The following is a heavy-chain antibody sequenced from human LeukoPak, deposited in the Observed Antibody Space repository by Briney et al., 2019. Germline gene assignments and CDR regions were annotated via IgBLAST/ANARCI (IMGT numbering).Heavy chain of an antibody. V-gene: IGHV3-9*03. CDR3: ARSSGWYGTSSWFDP. Sequence: GRSLRLSCAASGFTFDDYAMHWVRQAPGKGLEWVSGISWNSGSISYADSVKGRFTISRDNAKNSLYLQMNSLRAEDMALYYCARSSGWYGTSSWFDPWGQGTLVTVSS. CDR1: GFTFDDYA. J-gene: IGHJ5*02. D-gene: IGHD6-19*01. CDR2: ISWNSGSI.